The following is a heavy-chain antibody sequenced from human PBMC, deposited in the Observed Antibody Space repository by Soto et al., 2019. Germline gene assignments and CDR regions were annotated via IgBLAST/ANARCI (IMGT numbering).Heavy chain of an antibody. CDR3: AREGDTGGLYPRYLDY. Sequence: GASVKVSCKASGYTFTVYAIHWVCQAPGQRPEWMGWINAGNGNTKYSQNFQDRLTMTRDTSANTGYMELNSLRSEDTAVYYCAREGDTGGLYPRYLDYWGQGTLVTVSS. J-gene: IGHJ4*02. CDR1: GYTFTVYA. V-gene: IGHV1-3*01. D-gene: IGHD2-8*02. CDR2: INAGNGNT.